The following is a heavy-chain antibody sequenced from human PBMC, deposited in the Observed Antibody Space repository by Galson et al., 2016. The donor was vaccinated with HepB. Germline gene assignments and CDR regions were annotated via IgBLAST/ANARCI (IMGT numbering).Heavy chain of an antibody. V-gene: IGHV3-33*01. Sequence: SLRLSCAASGFIFSSYGMHWVRQAPGKGLEWVAVIWYDGSNKYYADSVKGRLTISRDNSKNTLYLQMNSLRGEDTAVYYCASEILGHCSGGSCYTGDHWGQGTLVTVSS. CDR2: IWYDGSNK. CDR1: GFIFSSYG. CDR3: ASEILGHCSGGSCYTGDH. D-gene: IGHD2-15*01. J-gene: IGHJ4*02.